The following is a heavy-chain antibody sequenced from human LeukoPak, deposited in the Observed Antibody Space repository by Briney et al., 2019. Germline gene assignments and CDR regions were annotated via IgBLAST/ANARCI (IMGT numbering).Heavy chain of an antibody. J-gene: IGHJ4*02. CDR2: INTSGGST. Sequence: ASVKVSCKASGYIFTNYYMHWVRQAPGQGLEWMGIINTSGGSTSSVQKFQGRVIMTRDTSTSTVYMELSSLRSEDTALYYCARDAFLSGSLSPIDYWGQGTLVTVSS. CDR1: GYIFTNYY. D-gene: IGHD5-12*01. CDR3: ARDAFLSGSLSPIDY. V-gene: IGHV1-46*01.